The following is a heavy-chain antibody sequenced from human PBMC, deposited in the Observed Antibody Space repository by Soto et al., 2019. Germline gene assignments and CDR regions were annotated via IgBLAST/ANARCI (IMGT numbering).Heavy chain of an antibody. D-gene: IGHD3-3*01. V-gene: IGHV3-9*01. CDR2: ISWNSGSI. J-gene: IGHJ4*02. CDR1: GFTFDDYA. CDR3: AKERDDFWSGYYTRYFDY. Sequence: DVQLVESGGGLVQPGRSLRLSCAASGFTFDDYAMHWVRQAPGKGLEWVSGISWNSGSIGYADSVKGRFTISRDNAKNSLYLQMNSLRAEDTALYYCAKERDDFWSGYYTRYFDYWGQGTLVTVSS.